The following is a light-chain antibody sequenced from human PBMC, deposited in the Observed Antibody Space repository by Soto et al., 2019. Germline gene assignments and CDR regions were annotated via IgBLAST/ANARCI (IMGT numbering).Light chain of an antibody. J-gene: IGKJ3*01. CDR2: AAS. CDR3: QQYGSSFT. Sequence: EIGLTQSPGTLSLSPGERATLSCRASQSVTNNYLAWYRQKPGQAPRLLIYAASSRAAGTPDRFSGSGSGTDFTLTISRLEPEDFAVYYCQQYGSSFTFGPGTKVDIK. V-gene: IGKV3-20*01. CDR1: QSVTNNY.